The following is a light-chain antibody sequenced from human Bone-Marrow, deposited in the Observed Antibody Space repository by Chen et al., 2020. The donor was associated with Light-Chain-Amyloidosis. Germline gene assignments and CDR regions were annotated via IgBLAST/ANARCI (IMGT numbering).Light chain of an antibody. J-gene: IGLJ1*01. Sequence: QSALTQPASVSGSPGQSITISCTGTSRDVGGDNHVSWYQQHPDKAPKLMIYEVTNRPSWVPARYSGSKSDNTASLTVSGLQTEDEADYFCSSYTSTNTLVFGSGTRVTVL. V-gene: IGLV2-14*01. CDR1: SRDVGGDNH. CDR3: SSYTSTNTLV. CDR2: EVT.